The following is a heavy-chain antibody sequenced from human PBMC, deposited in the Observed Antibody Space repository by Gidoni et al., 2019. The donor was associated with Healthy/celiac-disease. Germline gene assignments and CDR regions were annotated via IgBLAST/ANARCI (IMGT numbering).Heavy chain of an antibody. CDR1: GGSFSGYY. CDR2: INHSGST. D-gene: IGHD3-22*01. CDR3: ARAGARYYYDSSGSLPY. V-gene: IGHV4-34*01. J-gene: IGHJ4*02. Sequence: QVQLQQWGAGLLQPSETLSLTCAVYGGSFSGYYWSWIRQPPGKGLEWIGEINHSGSTNYNPSLKSRVTISVDTSKNQFSLKLSSVTAADTAVYYCARAGARYYYDSSGSLPYWGQGTLVTVSS.